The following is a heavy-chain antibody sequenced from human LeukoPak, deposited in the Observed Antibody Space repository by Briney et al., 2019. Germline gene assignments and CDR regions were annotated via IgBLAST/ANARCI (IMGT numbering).Heavy chain of an antibody. V-gene: IGHV3-23*01. D-gene: IGHD6-13*01. CDR1: GFTFSSYA. J-gene: IGHJ4*02. CDR2: ISGSGGST. Sequence: GGSLRLSCAASGFTFSSYAMSWVRQAPGKGLEWVSAISGSGGSTYYADSVKGRFTTSRDNSKNTLYLQMNSLRAEDPAVYHCAKGEVRAAAGTGFDYWGQGTLVTVSS. CDR3: AKGEVRAAAGTGFDY.